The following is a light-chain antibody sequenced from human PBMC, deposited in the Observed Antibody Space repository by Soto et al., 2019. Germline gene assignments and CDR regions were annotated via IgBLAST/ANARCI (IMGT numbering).Light chain of an antibody. CDR1: QFISNY. V-gene: IGKV1-39*01. J-gene: IGKJ1*01. Sequence: DIQRPQVASAPPASVGARVDITCLASQFISNYLHWYEQKPGRAPKVLISSASTLERGVPSRFSGSGFGKEFILTISSLQPEDLATFFCQQSYNNPRTFAQGTKGDI. CDR2: SAS. CDR3: QQSYNNPRT.